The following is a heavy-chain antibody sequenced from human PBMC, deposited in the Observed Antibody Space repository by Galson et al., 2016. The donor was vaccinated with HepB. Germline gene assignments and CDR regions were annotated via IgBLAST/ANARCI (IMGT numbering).Heavy chain of an antibody. CDR3: ARDGDAYNFDY. J-gene: IGHJ4*02. CDR2: IKSEESWK. V-gene: IGHV3-74*01. Sequence: SLRLSCAASGFTLSSYWMHWVRQAPGKGLVWVSRIKSEESWKNYADSVKGRFTISRDNAKNTLYLQMNSLRAEDTAVYYCARDGDAYNFDYWGQGTLVTVSS. D-gene: IGHD5-24*01. CDR1: GFTLSSYW.